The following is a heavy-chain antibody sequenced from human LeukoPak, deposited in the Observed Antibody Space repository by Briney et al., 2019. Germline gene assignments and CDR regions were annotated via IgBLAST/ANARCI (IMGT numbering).Heavy chain of an antibody. Sequence: GGSLRLSCAASGFTFSSYAMSWVRQAPGKGLEWVSAISGSGGSTYYADSVKGRFTISRDNSKNTLYLRMNSLRAEDMAVYYCAKDRRTTGTTLGDAFDIWGQGTMVTVSS. CDR1: GFTFSSYA. J-gene: IGHJ3*02. D-gene: IGHD1-1*01. CDR3: AKDRRTTGTTLGDAFDI. CDR2: ISGSGGST. V-gene: IGHV3-23*01.